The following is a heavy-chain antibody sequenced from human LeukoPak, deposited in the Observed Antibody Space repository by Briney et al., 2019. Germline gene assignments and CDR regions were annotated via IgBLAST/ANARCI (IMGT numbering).Heavy chain of an antibody. J-gene: IGHJ4*02. D-gene: IGHD6-13*01. CDR3: ARGVSSSWYYFDY. CDR2: INPNSGGT. CDR1: GHTFTGYY. Sequence: ASVKVSCKASGHTFTGYYMHWVRQAPGQGLEWMGWINPNSGGTNYAQKFQGRVTMTRDTSISTAYMELSRLRSDDTAVYYCARGVSSSWYYFDYWGQGTLVTVSS. V-gene: IGHV1-2*02.